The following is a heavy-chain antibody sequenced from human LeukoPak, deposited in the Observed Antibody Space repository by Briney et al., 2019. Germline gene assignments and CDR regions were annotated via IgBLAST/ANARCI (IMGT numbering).Heavy chain of an antibody. V-gene: IGHV3-21*01. CDR2: ISSSSSYI. CDR1: GFTFSSYS. CDR3: ARDVMKPADLRGTFDY. Sequence: PGGSLRLSCAASGFTFSSYSMNWARQAPGKGLEWVSSISSSSSYIYYADSVKGRFTIPRDNAKNSLYLQMNSLRAEDTAVYYCARDVMKPADLRGTFDYWGQGTLGTVSS. J-gene: IGHJ4*02. D-gene: IGHD2-2*01.